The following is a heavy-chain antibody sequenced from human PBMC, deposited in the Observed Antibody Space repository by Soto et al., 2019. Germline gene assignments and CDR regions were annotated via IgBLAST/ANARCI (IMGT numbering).Heavy chain of an antibody. V-gene: IGHV4-59*01. CDR1: GGSISSYY. J-gene: IGHJ5*02. CDR3: ARDAYYDILTGYYPHWFDP. Sequence: PSETLSLTCTVSGGSISSYYWSWIRQPPGKGLEWIGYIYYSGSTNYNPSLKSRVTISVDTSKNQFSLKLSSVTAADTAVYYCARDAYYDILTGYYPHWFDPWGQGTLVTVS. CDR2: IYYSGST. D-gene: IGHD3-9*01.